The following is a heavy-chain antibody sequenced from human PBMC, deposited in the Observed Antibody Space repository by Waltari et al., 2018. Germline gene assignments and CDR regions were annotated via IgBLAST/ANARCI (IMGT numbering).Heavy chain of an antibody. CDR3: ANGVRRVGY. CDR2: ISGGGDST. V-gene: IGHV3-23*01. J-gene: IGHJ4*02. CDR1: GFTFSTYG. Sequence: EVQLLESGGDLVQPGGSLRISCATSGFTFSTYGMRWVRQAPGKGLEWVSGISGGGDSTYYADSVKGRFTISRDNSKNTLYLQMNSLRAEDTAVYYCANGVRRVGYWGQGTLVTVS. D-gene: IGHD1-26*01.